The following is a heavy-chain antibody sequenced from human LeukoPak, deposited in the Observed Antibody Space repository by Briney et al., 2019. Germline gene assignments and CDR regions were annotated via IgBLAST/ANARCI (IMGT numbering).Heavy chain of an antibody. Sequence: SETLSLTCTVSGGSISSYYWSWIRQPPGKGLEWIGYIYYSGSTNYNPSLKSRVTISVDTSKNQFSLKLSSVTAADTAVYYCARLGTRGGCAYNWFDPWGQGTQVTVSS. V-gene: IGHV4-59*01. CDR1: GGSISSYY. J-gene: IGHJ5*02. CDR2: IYYSGST. D-gene: IGHD6-19*01. CDR3: ARLGTRGGCAYNWFDP.